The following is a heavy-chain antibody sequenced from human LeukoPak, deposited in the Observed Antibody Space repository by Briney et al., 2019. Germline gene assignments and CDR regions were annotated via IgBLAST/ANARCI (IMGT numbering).Heavy chain of an antibody. V-gene: IGHV3-33*01. CDR2: IWYDGSNK. CDR3: ARDQGTSTTARKRKGRFDP. J-gene: IGHJ5*02. Sequence: PGRSLRLSCAAYGFTFSNHGMHWVRQAPGKGMEWVAPIWYDGSNKGYGESEKGRFTISRDNSKNTLYLQMNSLRDEDTAVYYCARDQGTSTTARKRKGRFDPWGQGTLVTVSS. CDR1: GFTFSNHG. D-gene: IGHD1-1*01.